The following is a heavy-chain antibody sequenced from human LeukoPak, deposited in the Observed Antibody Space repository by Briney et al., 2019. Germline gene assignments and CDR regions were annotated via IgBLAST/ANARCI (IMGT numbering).Heavy chain of an antibody. CDR2: IYTSGST. Sequence: SETLSLTCTVSGGSISSYYWSWIRQPAGKGLEWVGRIYTSGSTNYNPSLKSRVTMSVDTSKNQFSLKLSSVTAADTAVYYCARVQSLERYSSSPYYFDYWGQGTLVIVSS. J-gene: IGHJ4*02. D-gene: IGHD6-6*01. CDR1: GGSISSYY. CDR3: ARVQSLERYSSSPYYFDY. V-gene: IGHV4-4*07.